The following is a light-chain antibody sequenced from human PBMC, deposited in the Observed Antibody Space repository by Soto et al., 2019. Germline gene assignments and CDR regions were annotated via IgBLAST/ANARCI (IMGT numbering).Light chain of an antibody. Sequence: EIVMTQSPATLSLSPGERATLSCRASQSVNSNLAWYQQKAGQAPRLLIYGTSTRATGIPARFSGSGSGTDFTLTISSLEPEDFAVYYCQQRSNWPPSLTFGGGTRWIS. CDR3: QQRSNWPPSLT. CDR1: QSVNSN. CDR2: GTS. V-gene: IGKV3-11*01. J-gene: IGKJ4*01.